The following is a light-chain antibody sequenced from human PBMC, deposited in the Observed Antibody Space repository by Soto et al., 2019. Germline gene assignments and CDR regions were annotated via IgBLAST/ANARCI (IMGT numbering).Light chain of an antibody. J-gene: IGKJ1*01. CDR1: QGVRNNY. CDR2: AAS. CDR3: QQYGTSPRT. Sequence: EIVLTQSPGTVSLSPGERATLSCRASQGVRNNYLAWYQQRPGQAPRLLIYAASSRATGIPDRFSGSGSGTDFTLTISRLEPEDFAVYYCQQYGTSPRTFGQGTKVDIK. V-gene: IGKV3-20*01.